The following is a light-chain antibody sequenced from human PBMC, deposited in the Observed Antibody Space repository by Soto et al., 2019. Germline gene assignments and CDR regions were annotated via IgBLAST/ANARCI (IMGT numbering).Light chain of an antibody. CDR3: QHSYSNFPIT. CDR2: DAS. Sequence: DIQMSQSPSSLFASLGDRVTITCQATQDINIYLNWYQQKPGKAPNLLIYDASNLEIGVPSRFSGRGSGAEYTLTISSLQPEDFATYFCQHSYSNFPITFGQGTRLEIK. V-gene: IGKV1-39*01. CDR1: QDINIY. J-gene: IGKJ5*01.